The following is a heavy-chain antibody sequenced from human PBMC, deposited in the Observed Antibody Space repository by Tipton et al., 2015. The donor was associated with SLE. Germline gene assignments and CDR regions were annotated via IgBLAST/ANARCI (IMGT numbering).Heavy chain of an antibody. J-gene: IGHJ4*02. D-gene: IGHD6-19*01. Sequence: SLRLSCAASGFLFRRYWMHWVRQVPGKGLVWVSRINTDGIDTSHADSVKGRFTITRDNAKNTLDLEMNSLRPEDTAVYYCARDRRGVAGTGFDYWGQGTLVTVSS. V-gene: IGHV3-74*01. CDR1: GFLFRRYW. CDR2: INTDGIDT. CDR3: ARDRRGVAGTGFDY.